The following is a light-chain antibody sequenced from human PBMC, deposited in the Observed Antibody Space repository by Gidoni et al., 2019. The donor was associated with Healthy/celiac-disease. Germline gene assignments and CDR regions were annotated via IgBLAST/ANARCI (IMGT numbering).Light chain of an antibody. Sequence: QSALTQPPSASGSPGQSVTISCTGTSSDVGGYNYVSWYQQHPGNAPKLMIYEVSKRPSGVPDRFSGSKSGNTASLTVSVLQAEDEADYYCSSYAGSNHVVFGGGTKLTVL. CDR3: SSYAGSNHVV. V-gene: IGLV2-8*01. CDR2: EVS. CDR1: SSDVGGYNY. J-gene: IGLJ2*01.